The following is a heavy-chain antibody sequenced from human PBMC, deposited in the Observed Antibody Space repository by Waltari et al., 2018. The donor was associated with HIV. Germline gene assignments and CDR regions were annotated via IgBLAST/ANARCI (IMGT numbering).Heavy chain of an antibody. J-gene: IGHJ4*02. D-gene: IGHD5-18*01. V-gene: IGHV3-74*01. CDR3: SKRLNTASDY. Sequence: EVQLVESGGRIVQPGGSLRLSCAASGLNLSSDWMHWVRHGPGKGLMWVSRINSDGSIRGYADSVKGRFTISRDNVKNTVYLQMNSLRAEDTAVYYCSKRLNTASDYWGQGTPVIVSS. CDR1: GLNLSSDW. CDR2: INSDGSIR.